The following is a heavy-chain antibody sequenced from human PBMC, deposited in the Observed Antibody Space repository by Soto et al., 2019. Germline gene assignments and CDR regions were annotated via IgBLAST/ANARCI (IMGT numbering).Heavy chain of an antibody. Sequence: SETLSLTCTVSGGSVSNFYWNWIRQPAGKGLEWIGRIYSSGSTNYNPSLRSRVTMSVDTSKNQFSLKLNSVTAADTAVYYCARSSHKESWFDPWGQGTLVTVSS. CDR3: ARSSHKESWFDP. CDR2: IYSSGST. V-gene: IGHV4-4*07. D-gene: IGHD6-13*01. J-gene: IGHJ5*02. CDR1: GGSVSNFY.